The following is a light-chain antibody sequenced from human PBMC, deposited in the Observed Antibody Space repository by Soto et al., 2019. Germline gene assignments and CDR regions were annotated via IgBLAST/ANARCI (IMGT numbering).Light chain of an antibody. J-gene: IGLJ3*02. Sequence: QPVLTQSSSASASLGSSVKLTCTLSSGHSSYIIAWHQQQPGKAPRYLMKLEGRGNYNKGSRVPDRFSGSSSGADRYLTISNLQFEDEADYYCETWDSNTWVFGGGTQLTVL. CDR3: ETWDSNTWV. CDR1: SGHSSYI. V-gene: IGLV4-60*02. CDR2: LEGRGNY.